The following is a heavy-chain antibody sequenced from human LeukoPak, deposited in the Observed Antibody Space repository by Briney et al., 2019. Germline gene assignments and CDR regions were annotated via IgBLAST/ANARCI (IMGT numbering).Heavy chain of an antibody. CDR2: INLNSGGT. V-gene: IGHV1-2*02. CDR1: GYTFTGYY. Sequence: ASVKVSCKGSGYTFTGYYIHWVRQAPGQGLEWMGWINLNSGGTNYAQKFQGRVTMTRDTSITTAYLELSGLTSDDTAMYYCAKVRDRLSSFYPAAWGQGTLVSVSS. CDR3: AKVRDRLSSFYPAA. D-gene: IGHD6-13*01. J-gene: IGHJ4*02.